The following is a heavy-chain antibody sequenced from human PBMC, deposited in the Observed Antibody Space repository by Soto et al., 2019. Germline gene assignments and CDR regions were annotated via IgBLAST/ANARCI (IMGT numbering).Heavy chain of an antibody. V-gene: IGHV3-23*01. CDR3: AKAGYSFFFDY. D-gene: IGHD5-18*01. Sequence: EVQLLESGGGLVQSGGSLRLSCTASGFSFSSYVMSWVSQAPGKGLEWVSEISADDGSTYYADSVKGRFTISRDNSKNTVDLQMNSLRADDTAVYYCAKAGYSFFFDYWGQGTLVTVSS. CDR2: ISADDGST. CDR1: GFSFSSYV. J-gene: IGHJ4*02.